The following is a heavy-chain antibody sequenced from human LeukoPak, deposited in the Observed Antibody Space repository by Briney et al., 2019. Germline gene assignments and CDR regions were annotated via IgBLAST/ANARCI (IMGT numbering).Heavy chain of an antibody. V-gene: IGHV1-2*06. Sequence: ASVKVSCKASGYTFTGYYMHWVRQAPGQGLEWMGRINPNSGGTNYAQKFQGRVTMTRDTSIRTAYMELSRLRSDDTAVYYCARDLQDSSGYYSAVFDAFDIWGQGTMVTVS. CDR3: ARDLQDSSGYYSAVFDAFDI. D-gene: IGHD3-22*01. CDR1: GYTFTGYY. J-gene: IGHJ3*02. CDR2: INPNSGGT.